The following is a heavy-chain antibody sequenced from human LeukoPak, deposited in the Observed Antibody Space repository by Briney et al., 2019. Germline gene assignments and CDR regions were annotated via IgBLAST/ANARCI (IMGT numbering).Heavy chain of an antibody. CDR2: IYTGGTT. J-gene: IGHJ4*02. V-gene: IGHV3-53*01. Sequence: GGSLRPSCAASGFSVSSNYVSWVRQAPGKGLEWVSVIYTGGTTHYAPSVMGRFTISRDDSQNTVHLHMSGLRDEDTALYYCAREGRFQSFDYWGKGTLVAVSS. CDR3: AREGRFQSFDY. CDR1: GFSVSSNY.